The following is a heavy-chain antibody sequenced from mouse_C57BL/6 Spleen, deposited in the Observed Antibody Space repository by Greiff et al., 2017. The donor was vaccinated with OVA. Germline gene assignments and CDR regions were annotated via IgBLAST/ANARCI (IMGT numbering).Heavy chain of an antibody. Sequence: VQLQQSGPELVKPGASVKISCKASGYSFTGYYMNWVKQSPEKSLEWIGEINPSTGGTTYNQKFKAKATLTVDKSSSTAYMQLKSLTSEDSAVYYCARGYYYGSSRYFDVWGTGTTVTVSS. V-gene: IGHV1-42*01. CDR1: GYSFTGYY. J-gene: IGHJ1*03. CDR2: INPSTGGT. D-gene: IGHD1-1*01. CDR3: ARGYYYGSSRYFDV.